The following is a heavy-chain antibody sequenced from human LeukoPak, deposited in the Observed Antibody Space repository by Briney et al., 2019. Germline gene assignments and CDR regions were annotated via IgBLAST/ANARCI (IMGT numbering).Heavy chain of an antibody. J-gene: IGHJ4*02. CDR1: GSSISSYY. CDR2: IYYSGST. D-gene: IGHD4-11*01. CDR3: ARYPHDYSNYACDY. V-gene: IGHV4-59*01. Sequence: SETLSLTCTVSGSSISSYYWSWIRQPPGKGLEWIGYIYYSGSTNYNPSLKSRVTISVDTSKNQFSLKLSSVTAADTAVYYCARYPHDYSNYACDYWGQGTLVTVSS.